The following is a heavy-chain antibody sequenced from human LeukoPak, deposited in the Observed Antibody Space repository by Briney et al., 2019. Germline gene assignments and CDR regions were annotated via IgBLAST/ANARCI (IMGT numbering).Heavy chain of an antibody. CDR1: GFTFSSYW. CDR2: INQGGAEQ. Sequence: GGSLRLSCAASGFTFSSYWMSWVRQAPGKGPEWVANINQGGAEQYYVGAVKGRFTISRDNDKNSLYLQMNSLRAEDTAMYYCARSPATGTTDYWGQGTLVTVSS. J-gene: IGHJ4*02. D-gene: IGHD1-1*01. V-gene: IGHV3-7*01. CDR3: ARSPATGTTDY.